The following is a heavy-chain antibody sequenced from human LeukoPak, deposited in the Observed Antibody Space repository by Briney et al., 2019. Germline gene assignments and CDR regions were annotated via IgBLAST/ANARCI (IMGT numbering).Heavy chain of an antibody. CDR1: GFTLSSYW. J-gene: IGHJ4*02. Sequence: GGSLRLSCVASGFTLSSYWMNWVRQAPGKGLEWVANIEEDESEKYYVDFVKGRFTISRDNAKNSLYLQMNSLRVEDTAVYYCARRKYGIPFDYWGRGILVTVSS. D-gene: IGHD1-14*01. CDR3: ARRKYGIPFDY. CDR2: IEEDESEK. V-gene: IGHV3-7*01.